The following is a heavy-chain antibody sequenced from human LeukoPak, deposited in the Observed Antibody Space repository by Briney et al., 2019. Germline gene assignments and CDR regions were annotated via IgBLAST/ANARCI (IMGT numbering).Heavy chain of an antibody. CDR3: ARGRTAAYYYYGMDA. CDR2: INHSGST. D-gene: IGHD2-15*01. Sequence: PSETLSLTCAVYGGSFSGYYWSWIRQPPGKGLEWIGEINHSGSTNYNPSLKSRVTISVDTSKNQFSLKLSSVTAADTAVYYCARGRTAAYYYYGMDAWGKGTTVTVSS. J-gene: IGHJ6*04. CDR1: GGSFSGYY. V-gene: IGHV4-34*01.